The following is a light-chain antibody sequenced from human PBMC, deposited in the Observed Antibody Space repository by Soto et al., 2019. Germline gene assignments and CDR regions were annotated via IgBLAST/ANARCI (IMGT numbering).Light chain of an antibody. CDR2: GAS. Sequence: IQLTQSPSSLSASVGDRVTITCRASPAIATFLAWYQQKPGTAPKLLIYGASTLQSGVPSRFSGSRSGTDYTPTIGSLQPEDFATYYCQQLNGSPWTFGQGTKVEIK. J-gene: IGKJ1*01. V-gene: IGKV1-9*01. CDR3: QQLNGSPWT. CDR1: PAIATF.